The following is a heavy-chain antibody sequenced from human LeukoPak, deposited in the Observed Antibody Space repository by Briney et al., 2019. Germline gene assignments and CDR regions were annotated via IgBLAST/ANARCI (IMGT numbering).Heavy chain of an antibody. D-gene: IGHD1/OR15-1a*01. V-gene: IGHV1-69*04. CDR2: IIPILGIA. CDR3: ARDVEQGYFDL. CDR1: GGTFSSYA. Sequence: SVKVSCKASGGTFSSYAISWVRQAPGQGLEWMGRIIPILGIANYAQKFQGRVTITADKSTSTAYMELSSLRSEDTAVYYCARDVEQGYFDLWGRGTLVTVSS. J-gene: IGHJ2*01.